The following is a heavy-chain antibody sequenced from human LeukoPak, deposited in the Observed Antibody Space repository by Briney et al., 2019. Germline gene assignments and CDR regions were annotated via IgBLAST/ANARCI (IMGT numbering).Heavy chain of an antibody. J-gene: IGHJ5*02. CDR3: ARSLRLSWFDP. V-gene: IGHV1-8*01. D-gene: IGHD2-8*01. Sequence: ASVKVSCKASGYTFTSYDINWVRQATGQGLEWMGWMNPNSGNTDYAQKFPGRVTMTRDTSITTAYMELSSLRSEDTAVYYCARSLRLSWFDPWGQGTLVTVSS. CDR2: MNPNSGNT. CDR1: GYTFTSYD.